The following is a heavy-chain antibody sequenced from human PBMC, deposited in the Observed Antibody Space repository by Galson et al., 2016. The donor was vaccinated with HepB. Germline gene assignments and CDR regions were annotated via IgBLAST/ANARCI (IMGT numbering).Heavy chain of an antibody. J-gene: IGHJ4*02. CDR2: ISGRGGST. CDR1: GFTLSTSA. Sequence: SLRLSCAASGFTLSTSAMSWVRQAPGKGLEWVSAISGRGGSTYYADSVKGRFTISRDNSKNTLYLQMNSLRAEDTAIYYCAYYGGYGGPFDYWGQGTLVTVSS. CDR3: AYYGGYGGPFDY. D-gene: IGHD4-17*01. V-gene: IGHV3-23*01.